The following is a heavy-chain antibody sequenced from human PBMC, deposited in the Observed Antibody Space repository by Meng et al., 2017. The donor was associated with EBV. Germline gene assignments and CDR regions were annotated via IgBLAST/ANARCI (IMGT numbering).Heavy chain of an antibody. Sequence: HITLKESCPTLVKPTPTLTLTCTFSGFSLSTSGVGVGWIRQPPGKALEWLALIYWDDDKRYSPSLKSRLTITKDTSKNQVVLTMTNMDPVDTATYYCAHRRDEYSSSWYGWFDPWGQGTLVTVSS. CDR2: IYWDDDK. J-gene: IGHJ5*02. D-gene: IGHD6-13*01. V-gene: IGHV2-5*02. CDR1: GFSLSTSGVG. CDR3: AHRRDEYSSSWYGWFDP.